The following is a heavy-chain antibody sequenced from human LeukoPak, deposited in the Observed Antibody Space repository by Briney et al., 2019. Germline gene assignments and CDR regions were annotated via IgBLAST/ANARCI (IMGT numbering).Heavy chain of an antibody. CDR2: ISSGGDIM. CDR3: ATNLLGAGESFQ. J-gene: IGHJ1*01. CDR1: GLRFSDHY. D-gene: IGHD3-10*01. V-gene: IGHV3-11*01. Sequence: GGSLRLSCAASGLRFSDHYVSWIRQAPGKGLQWVSYISSGGDIMHYADSVKGRFTSSRDNAKNSGYLEMNSLGAEDTAVYYCATNLLGAGESFQ.